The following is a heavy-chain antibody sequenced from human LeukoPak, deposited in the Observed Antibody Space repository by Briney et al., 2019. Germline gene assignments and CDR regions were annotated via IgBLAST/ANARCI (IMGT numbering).Heavy chain of an antibody. V-gene: IGHV4-59*08. CDR1: GGSIRNYY. D-gene: IGHD2-2*01. CDR2: IYHSGST. J-gene: IGHJ3*01. CDR3: ARQPLNCSTTSCYAFDV. Sequence: PSETLSLTCTVSGGSIRNYYWSWIRQPPGKGLEWIGYIYHSGSTNYNPSLKSRVTISVDTSKNQFSLNLNSVTAADTAVYYCARQPLNCSTTSCYAFDVWGQGTMVTVSS.